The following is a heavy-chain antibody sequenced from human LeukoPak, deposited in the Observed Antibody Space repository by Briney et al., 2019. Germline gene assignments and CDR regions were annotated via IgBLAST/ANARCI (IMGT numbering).Heavy chain of an antibody. CDR3: ARHYYGSGSVDY. V-gene: IGHV3-48*02. J-gene: IGHJ4*02. CDR2: ITSSSSSI. Sequence: GGSLRLSCAASGFAFSSYSMNWVRQAPGKGLEWISYITSSSSSIHYADSVKGRFTVSRDNAKNSVYLQMNSLRDEDTAVYYCARHYYGSGSVDYWGQGTLVTVSS. D-gene: IGHD3-10*01. CDR1: GFAFSSYS.